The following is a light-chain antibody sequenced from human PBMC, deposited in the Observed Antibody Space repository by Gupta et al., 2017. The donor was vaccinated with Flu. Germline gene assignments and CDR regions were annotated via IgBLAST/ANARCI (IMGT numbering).Light chain of an antibody. CDR3: QEYNNWPQIT. CDR2: GAS. J-gene: IGKJ5*01. CDR1: QSVSND. V-gene: IGKV3-15*01. Sequence: ETVMTQSPVTLSVSPGERATLFCRASQSVSNDLAWYQQKPGQAPRLLIYGASTRATGIPDRFSGSGSGTEFTLSNSSLQSEDFATYYCQEYNNWPQITFGQGTRLDIK.